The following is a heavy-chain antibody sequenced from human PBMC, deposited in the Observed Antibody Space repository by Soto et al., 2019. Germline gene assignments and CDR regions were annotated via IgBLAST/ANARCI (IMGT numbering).Heavy chain of an antibody. D-gene: IGHD2-2*01. V-gene: IGHV4-34*12. CDR2: IIHTGST. CDR3: APQVVPTATKKP. J-gene: IGHJ4*02. CDR1: GGSFSGYY. Sequence: PSETLSLTCAVYGGSFSGYYWSWIRQPPGKGLEWIGEIIHTGSTNYNPSLKSRVTISIHTSKKQFSLKLSSVTAADTAVYYCAPQVVPTATKKPWGQGTLVTVSS.